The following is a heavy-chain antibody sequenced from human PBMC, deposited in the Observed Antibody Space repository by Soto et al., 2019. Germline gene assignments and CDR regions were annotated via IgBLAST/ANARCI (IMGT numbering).Heavy chain of an antibody. V-gene: IGHV4-59*01. Sequence: SETLSLTCTVSGDSIGSYYWSWIRQPPGKGLEWIGFIYYSGNTNYNPSLKSRVTMSIDTSKNQFSLKLSSVTAADTAVYYCARDQGIGASGPFDYWGLGSLVTVSS. CDR1: GDSIGSYY. D-gene: IGHD6-13*01. CDR3: ARDQGIGASGPFDY. CDR2: IYYSGNT. J-gene: IGHJ4*02.